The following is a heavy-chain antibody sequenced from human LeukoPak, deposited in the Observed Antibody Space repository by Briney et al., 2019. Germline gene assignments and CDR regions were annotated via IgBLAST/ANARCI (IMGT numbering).Heavy chain of an antibody. CDR2: TYHTGST. CDR3: ARDRGSTGYSYLDS. V-gene: IGHV4-59*02. Sequence: SETLSLTCSVSGGPVTEYYWSWIRQPPGKGLEWIGYTYHTGSTNYSPSLKSRVTMSVDASRNQFSLKLVSVTAADTAVYYCARDRGSTGYSYLDSWGQGILVTVSS. D-gene: IGHD2-15*01. CDR1: GGPVTEYY. J-gene: IGHJ4*02.